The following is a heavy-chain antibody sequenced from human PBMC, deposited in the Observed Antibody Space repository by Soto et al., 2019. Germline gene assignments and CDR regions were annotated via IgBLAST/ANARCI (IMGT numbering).Heavy chain of an antibody. CDR3: AMVDVYVTPSPQDV. CDR1: GYTFTRYG. Sequence: ASVKDSCKASGYTFTRYGTGWARQAPGQGLEWMGWINTYNGNTNYAQNVQGRVTLTTDTSTSTAYMELRSLRSNDTAIYYCAMVDVYVTPSPQDVWGQGTTVTVSS. CDR2: INTYNGNT. D-gene: IGHD3-16*01. J-gene: IGHJ6*02. V-gene: IGHV1-18*01.